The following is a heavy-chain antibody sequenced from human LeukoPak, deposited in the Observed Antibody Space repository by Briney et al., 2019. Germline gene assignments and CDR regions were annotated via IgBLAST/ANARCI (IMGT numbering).Heavy chain of an antibody. D-gene: IGHD6-13*01. CDR3: ARDSLIAAAGVYYYYGMDV. V-gene: IGHV1-8*01. CDR1: GYTFTSYD. CDR2: MNPNSGNT. Sequence: ASVKVSCKASGYTFTSYDINWVRQATGQGLEWMGWMNPNSGNTGYAQKFQGRVTMTRNTSISTAYMELSSPRSEDTAVYYCARDSLIAAAGVYYYYGMDVWGQGTTVTVSS. J-gene: IGHJ6*02.